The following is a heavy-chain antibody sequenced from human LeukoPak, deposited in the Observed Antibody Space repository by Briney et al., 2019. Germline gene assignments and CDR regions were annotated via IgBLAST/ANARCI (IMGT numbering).Heavy chain of an antibody. CDR3: ARVPLLSSGWIFDY. D-gene: IGHD6-19*01. V-gene: IGHV3-7*01. CDR2: IKTDGSEK. Sequence: PGGSLRLSCEASGFTFSSYWMSWVRQAPGKGLEWVANIKTDGSEKYYVDSVKGRFTISRDNAKNSLYLQMNSLRAEDTAVYYCARVPLLSSGWIFDYWGQGILVTVSS. J-gene: IGHJ4*02. CDR1: GFTFSSYW.